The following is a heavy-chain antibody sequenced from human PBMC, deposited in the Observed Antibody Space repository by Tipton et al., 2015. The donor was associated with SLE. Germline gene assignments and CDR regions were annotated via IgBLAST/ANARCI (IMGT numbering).Heavy chain of an antibody. Sequence: LRLSCTVSGGSISSSSYHWAWIRQPPGKGLEWIGAMDHSGKTYYNPSLKSRVTISVDTSKNHFSLELRSVAAADTAVYYCARHQSSGPEPYYWGQGALVTVSS. J-gene: IGHJ4*02. CDR2: MDHSGKT. CDR3: ARHQSSGPEPYY. V-gene: IGHV4-39*01. D-gene: IGHD6-19*01. CDR1: GGSISSSSYH.